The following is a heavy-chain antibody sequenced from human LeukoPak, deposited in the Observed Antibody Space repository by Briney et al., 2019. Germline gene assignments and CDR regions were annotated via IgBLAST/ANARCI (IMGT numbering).Heavy chain of an antibody. D-gene: IGHD2-2*02. CDR3: RWYQLLYGTGGDYFDY. CDR2: IIPIFGTA. CDR1: GGTFSSYA. J-gene: IGHJ4*02. Sequence: GASVKVSCKASGGTFSSYAISWVRQAPGQGLEWMGGIIPIFGTAKYAQKFQGRVTITADESTSTAYMELSSLRSEDTAVYYCRWYQLLYGTGGDYFDYWGQGTLVTVSS. V-gene: IGHV1-69*13.